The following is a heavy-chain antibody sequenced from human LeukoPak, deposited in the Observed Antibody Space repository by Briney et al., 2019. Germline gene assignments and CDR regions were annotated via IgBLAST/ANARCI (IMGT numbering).Heavy chain of an antibody. V-gene: IGHV3-48*03. CDR3: AKAQFLGYSNSYYFDY. CDR1: GFTFRSHE. CDR2: ISGNGSTI. J-gene: IGHJ4*02. Sequence: GGSLRLSCAASGFTFRSHEMNWVRQAPGKGLEWVSYISGNGSTIYYADSVKGRFTISRDNAKNSLYLQMNSLRAEDTAVYYCAKAQFLGYSNSYYFDYWGQGTLVTVSS. D-gene: IGHD4-11*01.